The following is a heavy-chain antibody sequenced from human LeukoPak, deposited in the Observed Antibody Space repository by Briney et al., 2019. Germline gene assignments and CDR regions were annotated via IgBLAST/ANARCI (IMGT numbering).Heavy chain of an antibody. Sequence: GESLKISCEASGYSFTSYWIGWVRQMPGKGLEWMGIIYPGDPDTRYSPSFQGQVTISADKSISTAYLQWSSLKASDTAMYYCARGISSASCYSFCYPYYFDYWGQGTLVTVSS. D-gene: IGHD2-2*02. CDR3: ARGISSASCYSFCYPYYFDY. CDR2: IYPGDPDT. J-gene: IGHJ4*02. V-gene: IGHV5-51*01. CDR1: GYSFTSYW.